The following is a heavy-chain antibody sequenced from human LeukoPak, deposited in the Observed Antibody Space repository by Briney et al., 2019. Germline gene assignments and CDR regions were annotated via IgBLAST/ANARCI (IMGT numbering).Heavy chain of an antibody. J-gene: IGHJ3*02. V-gene: IGHV4-59*08. CDR1: GDSISIYY. Sequence: PSETLSLTCSVSGDSISIYYWSWIRQPPGKGLEWMGYIYYSGTTDYNPSLKSRVTISIDTPKNQFSLRLSSVTAADTAVYYCARLRYDILTGYYTAAFDIWGQGTMVTVSS. CDR2: IYYSGTT. CDR3: ARLRYDILTGYYTAAFDI. D-gene: IGHD3-9*01.